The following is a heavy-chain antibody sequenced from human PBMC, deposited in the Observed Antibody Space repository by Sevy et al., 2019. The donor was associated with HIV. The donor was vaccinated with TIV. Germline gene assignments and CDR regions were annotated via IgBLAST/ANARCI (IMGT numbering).Heavy chain of an antibody. CDR2: IKSKTDGGTT. Sequence: GGSLRLSCAASGFTFSNAWMSWVRQAPGKGLEWVGRIKSKTDGGTTDYAAPVKGRFTISRDDSKNTLYLQMNSLKTEDTAVYYCTTDESEKWFGELRAFDIWGQGTMVTVSS. V-gene: IGHV3-15*01. D-gene: IGHD3-10*01. CDR1: GFTFSNAW. J-gene: IGHJ3*02. CDR3: TTDESEKWFGELRAFDI.